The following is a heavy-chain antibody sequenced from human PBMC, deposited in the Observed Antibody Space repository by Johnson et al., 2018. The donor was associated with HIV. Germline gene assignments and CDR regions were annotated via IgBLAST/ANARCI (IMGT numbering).Heavy chain of an antibody. V-gene: IGHV3-66*01. CDR3: ARNSGNGLVLRGDAFDM. CDR2: IYKGGFL. Sequence: VQLVESGGGLVQPGGSQRLSCAASGFTVSTKYMTWVRQAPGKGLECVSVIYKGGFLHYADSVKGRFTIYRDNSKNTLHLQMNSLRPEDTAVYYCARNSGNGLVLRGDAFDMWGQGTMVTVSS. CDR1: GFTVSTKY. D-gene: IGHD2-8*01. J-gene: IGHJ3*02.